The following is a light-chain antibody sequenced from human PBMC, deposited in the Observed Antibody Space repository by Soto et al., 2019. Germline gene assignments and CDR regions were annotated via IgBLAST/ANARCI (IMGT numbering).Light chain of an antibody. J-gene: IGKJ3*01. Sequence: EIVMTQSPATLSVSPGERATLSCRASQSLSNKLAWYQQKPGQAPRLLIYDASTRATGIPPRFSGSWSRTEFTLIISSLQSEDFAIYYCQQHNNRRLTFGPGKKVDIK. CDR3: QQHNNRRLT. CDR1: QSLSNK. V-gene: IGKV3D-15*01. CDR2: DAS.